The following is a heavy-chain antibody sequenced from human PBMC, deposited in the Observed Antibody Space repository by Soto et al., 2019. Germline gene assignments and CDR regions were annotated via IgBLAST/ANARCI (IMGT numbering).Heavy chain of an antibody. J-gene: IGHJ3*02. CDR3: ASPGNRNGASCDPGALDK. D-gene: IGHD2-15*01. CDR2: IIPILGIA. Sequence: SVKVSCKASGGTFSSYTISWVRQAPGQGLEWMGRIIPILGIANYAQKFQGRVTITADKSTSTAYMELSSLRSEDTAVYYCASPGNRNGASCDPGALDKWGEGTMVT. CDR1: GGTFSSYT. V-gene: IGHV1-69*02.